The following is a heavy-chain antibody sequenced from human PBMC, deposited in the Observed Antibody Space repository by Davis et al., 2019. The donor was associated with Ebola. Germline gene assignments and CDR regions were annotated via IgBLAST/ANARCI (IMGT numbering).Heavy chain of an antibody. Sequence: GGSLRLSCAASGFTFSSYDMHWVRQATGKGLEWVSAIGTAGDTYYPGSVKGRFTISRENAKNSLYLQMNSLRAEDTAVYYCARDSLVQGVIGLWYFDLWGRGTLVTVSS. CDR3: ARDSLVQGVIGLWYFDL. CDR1: GFTFSSYD. D-gene: IGHD3-10*01. V-gene: IGHV3-13*01. CDR2: IGTAGDT. J-gene: IGHJ2*01.